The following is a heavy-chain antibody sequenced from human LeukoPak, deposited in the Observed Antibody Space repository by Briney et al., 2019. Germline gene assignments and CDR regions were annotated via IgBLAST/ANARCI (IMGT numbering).Heavy chain of an antibody. CDR1: GYTFSDYG. Sequence: GASVKVSCKASGYTFSDYGISWVRQAPGQGLEWMGWITAYNGNTNYAQKLQGRDTMTIDASTSTAYMELRSLRSDDTAVYYCALTYYYDSSTIAFDIWDQGTMVTVSS. J-gene: IGHJ3*02. V-gene: IGHV1-18*01. D-gene: IGHD3-22*01. CDR3: ALTYYYDSSTIAFDI. CDR2: ITAYNGNT.